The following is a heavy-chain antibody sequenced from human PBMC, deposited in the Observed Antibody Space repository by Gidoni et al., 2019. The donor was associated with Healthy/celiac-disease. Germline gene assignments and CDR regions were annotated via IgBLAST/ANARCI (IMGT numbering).Heavy chain of an antibody. J-gene: IGHJ6*02. CDR1: GGSFSGYY. CDR2: INHSGST. D-gene: IGHD1-26*01. V-gene: IGHV4-34*01. CDR3: ARAQAWGYYYGMDV. Sequence: QVQLQQWGAGLLKPSETLSLTCAVYGGSFSGYYWSWIRQPPGKGLEWIGEINHSGSTNYNPSLKSRVTISVDTSKNQFSLKLSSVTAADTAVYYCARAQAWGYYYGMDVWGQGTTVTVSS.